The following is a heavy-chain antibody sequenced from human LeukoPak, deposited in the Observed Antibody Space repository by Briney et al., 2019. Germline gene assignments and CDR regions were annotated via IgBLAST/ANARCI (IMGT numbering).Heavy chain of an antibody. CDR2: LSGSGAGT. CDR1: GFTFSDYA. D-gene: IGHD6-6*01. Sequence: GGSLRLSCAASGFTFSDYALGWVRQAPGRGLEWVATLSGSGAGTYYSDSVKGRFTISRDNSKNTLYLQMNSLRAEDTAVYYCAKDYRYSSSSHAFDIWGQGTMVTVSS. V-gene: IGHV3-23*01. CDR3: AKDYRYSSSSHAFDI. J-gene: IGHJ3*02.